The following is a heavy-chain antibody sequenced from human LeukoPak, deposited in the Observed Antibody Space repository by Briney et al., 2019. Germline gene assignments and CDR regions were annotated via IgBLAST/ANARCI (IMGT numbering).Heavy chain of an antibody. J-gene: IGHJ4*02. V-gene: IGHV3-23*01. CDR1: GFTFSSYA. D-gene: IGHD3-3*01. CDR3: ARTPDYDFWSGYYPQTYYFDY. Sequence: GGSLRLSCAASGFTFSSYAMSWVRQAPGKGLEWVSAISGSGNSTYYADSVKGRFTISRDNSKNTLYLQMNSLRAGDTAVYYCARTPDYDFWSGYYPQTYYFDYWGQGTLVTVSS. CDR2: ISGSGNST.